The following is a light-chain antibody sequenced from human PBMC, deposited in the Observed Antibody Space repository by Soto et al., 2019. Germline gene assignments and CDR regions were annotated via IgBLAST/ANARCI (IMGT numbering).Light chain of an antibody. V-gene: IGLV2-11*01. CDR3: GSYTSSGTWV. Sequence: QSALTQPRSVSGSPGQSVSISCTGTSGDIGVYDSVSWYQQYPGKAPTVVIYDVNKRPSGVPDRFSGSKSGNTASLTISGLQAEDEADYYCGSYTSSGTWVFGGGTKLTVL. CDR1: SGDIGVYDS. CDR2: DVN. J-gene: IGLJ3*02.